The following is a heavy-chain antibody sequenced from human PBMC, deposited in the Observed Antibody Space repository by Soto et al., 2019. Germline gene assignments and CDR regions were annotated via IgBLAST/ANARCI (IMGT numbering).Heavy chain of an antibody. CDR1: GFTFSDHY. CDR3: ARRPSRSGSPTRGAGDV. D-gene: IGHD3-3*01. Sequence: PGGSLRLSCAVSGFTFSDHYMDWVRQAPGKGLEWVGRTRNKANSYTTEYAASVKGRFTISRDDSKNSLYLQMNSLKTEDTAVYYCARRPSRSGSPTRGAGDVWGQGTTVTVSS. CDR2: TRNKANSYTT. J-gene: IGHJ6*02. V-gene: IGHV3-72*01.